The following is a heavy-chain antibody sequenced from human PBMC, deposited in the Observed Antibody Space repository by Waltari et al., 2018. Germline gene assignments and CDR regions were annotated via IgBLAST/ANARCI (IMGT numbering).Heavy chain of an antibody. J-gene: IGHJ4*02. Sequence: EVQLLESGGGLIQPGGSLRLSGTASGFTFANYAMNWVRQAPGKGLEWVSALSAAGDSTYYADSVKGRFTISRDNSKNTLHLQMNNLRGEDTAIYYCAKDQSYYDSSGYLDFWGQGTLVSVSS. CDR3: AKDQSYYDSSGYLDF. V-gene: IGHV3-23*01. CDR2: LSAAGDST. CDR1: GFTFANYA. D-gene: IGHD3-22*01.